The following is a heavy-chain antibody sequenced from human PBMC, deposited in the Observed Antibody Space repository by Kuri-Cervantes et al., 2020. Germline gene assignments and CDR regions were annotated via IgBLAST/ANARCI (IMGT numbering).Heavy chain of an antibody. V-gene: IGHV4-4*02. Sequence: SETLSLTCAVSGGSIRSSNWWSWVRQPPGKGLEWIGEIYHTGSTNYNPSLKSRVTISVDTSKNQFSLKLSSVTAADTAVYYCVGDNSSGWSLFYYFDYWGQGTLVTVSS. J-gene: IGHJ4*02. CDR2: IYHTGST. CDR1: GGSIRSSNW. CDR3: VGDNSSGWSLFYYFDY. D-gene: IGHD6-19*01.